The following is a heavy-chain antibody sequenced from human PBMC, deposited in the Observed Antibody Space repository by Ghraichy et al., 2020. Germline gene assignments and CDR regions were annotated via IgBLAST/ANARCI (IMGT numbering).Heavy chain of an antibody. J-gene: IGHJ3*02. CDR1: GFTFSSYS. V-gene: IGHV3-21*01. D-gene: IGHD5-18*01. Sequence: GGSLRLSCAASGFTFSSYSMNWVRQAPGKGLEWVSSISSSSSYIYYADSVKGRFTISRDNAKNSLYLQMNSLGAEDTAVYYCARDMKIQLWLLDAFDIWGQGTMVTVSS. CDR2: ISSSSSYI. CDR3: ARDMKIQLWLLDAFDI.